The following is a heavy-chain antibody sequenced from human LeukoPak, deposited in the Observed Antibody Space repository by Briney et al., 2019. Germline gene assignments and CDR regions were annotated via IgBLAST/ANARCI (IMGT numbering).Heavy chain of an antibody. D-gene: IGHD6-25*01. V-gene: IGHV4-59*08. J-gene: IGHJ6*03. CDR3: ASTVAATMDYYYYMDV. Sequence: SETLSLTCTVSGGSISSYYWSWIRQPPGKGLEWIGYIYYSGSTNYNPSLKSRVTISVDTSKNQFSLKLSSVTAADTAVYYCASTVAATMDYYYYMDVWGKGTTVTVSS. CDR1: GGSISSYY. CDR2: IYYSGST.